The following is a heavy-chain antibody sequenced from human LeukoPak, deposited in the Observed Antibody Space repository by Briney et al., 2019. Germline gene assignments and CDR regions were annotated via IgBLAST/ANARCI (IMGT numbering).Heavy chain of an antibody. D-gene: IGHD3-16*02. CDR3: ARPITFGGVIAPGMDV. J-gene: IGHJ6*02. Sequence: ASVKVSCKASGYTFTSYAMHWVRQAPGQRLEWMGWINAGNGNTKYSQKFQGRVTITRDTSASTAYMELSSLRSEDTAVYYCARPITFGGVIAPGMDVWGQGTTVTVSS. V-gene: IGHV1-3*01. CDR2: INAGNGNT. CDR1: GYTFTSYA.